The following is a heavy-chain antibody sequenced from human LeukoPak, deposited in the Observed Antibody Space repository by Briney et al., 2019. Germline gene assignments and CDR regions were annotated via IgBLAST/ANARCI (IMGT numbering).Heavy chain of an antibody. CDR3: AREGGFYRPLDY. Sequence: SETLSLTCGVSGGSVSSTNWWTWIRHPPGKGLEWIGEVHLDGRTNFNPSLKSQLTMSVDLSENHVSLKLTSVTAADTAVYYCAREGGFYRPLDYAGQGTLVTVSS. V-gene: IGHV4-4*02. CDR2: VHLDGRT. D-gene: IGHD6-25*01. J-gene: IGHJ4*02. CDR1: GGSVSSTNW.